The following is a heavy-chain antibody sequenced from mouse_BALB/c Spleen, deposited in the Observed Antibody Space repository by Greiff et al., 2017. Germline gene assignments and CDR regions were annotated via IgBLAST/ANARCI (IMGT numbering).Heavy chain of an antibody. CDR1: GYTFTSYW. V-gene: IGHV1-87*01. J-gene: IGHJ4*01. CDR3: ATMITYYYAMDY. Sequence: VQLKESGAELARPGASVKLSCTASGYTFTSYWMQWVKQRPGQGLEWIGAIYTGDGDTRYTQKFKGKATLTADKSSSTAYMQLGSLASEDSAVYYCATMITYYYAMDYWGQGTSVTVSS. D-gene: IGHD2-4*01. CDR2: IYTGDGDT.